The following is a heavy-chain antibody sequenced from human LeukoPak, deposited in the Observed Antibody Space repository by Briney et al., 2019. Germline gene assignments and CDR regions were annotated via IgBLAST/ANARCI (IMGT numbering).Heavy chain of an antibody. CDR3: ARAQSGFYTY. D-gene: IGHD3-3*01. V-gene: IGHV6-1*01. CDR1: GDSVSRNGIA. J-gene: IGHJ4*02. CDR2: TSYTYKWYN. Sequence: SQTLSLTCAISGDSVSRNGIAWDWIRQSPSRGLEWLGRTSYTYKWYNDYAVSVRGRMTINPDTSKNQFSLQLNSVTPEDSAVYYCARAQSGFYTYWGQGTQVTVSS.